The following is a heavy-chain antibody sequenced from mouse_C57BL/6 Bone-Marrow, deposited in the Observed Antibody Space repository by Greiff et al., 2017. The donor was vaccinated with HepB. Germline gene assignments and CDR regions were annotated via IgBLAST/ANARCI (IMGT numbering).Heavy chain of an antibody. V-gene: IGHV1-61*01. CDR2: IYPSDSET. CDR3: ARKRTGVVASRGYFDV. D-gene: IGHD1-1*01. Sequence: QVQLQQPGAELVRPGSSVKLSCKASGYTFTSYWMDWVKQRPGQGLEWIGNIYPSDSETHYNQKFKDKATLTVDKSSSTAYMQLSSLTSEDSAVYYCARKRTGVVASRGYFDVWGTGTTVTVSS. CDR1: GYTFTSYW. J-gene: IGHJ1*03.